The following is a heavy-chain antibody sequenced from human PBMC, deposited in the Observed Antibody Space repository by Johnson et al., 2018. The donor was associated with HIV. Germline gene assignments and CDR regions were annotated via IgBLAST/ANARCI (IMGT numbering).Heavy chain of an antibody. CDR1: GFIFSNAW. CDR3: TTDAGDAATRHNVFDI. V-gene: IGHV3-15*01. CDR2: IKSKNDGGTT. Sequence: MQLVESGGGLVQPGGSLRLSCTASGFIFSNAWMNWVRQTPERGLEWVGRIKSKNDGGTTEYPAPVRGRFTISKDDSKNTVYLQMNSLNIEDTAVYYCTTDAGDAATRHNVFDIWGQGTMVTVSS. D-gene: IGHD7-27*01. J-gene: IGHJ3*02.